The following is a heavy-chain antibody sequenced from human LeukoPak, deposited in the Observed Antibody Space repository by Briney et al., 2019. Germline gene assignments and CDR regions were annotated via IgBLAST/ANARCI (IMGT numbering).Heavy chain of an antibody. V-gene: IGHV4-34*01. CDR1: GGSFSGYY. CDR2: INHSGST. D-gene: IGHD6-19*01. J-gene: IGHJ4*02. Sequence: KPSETLSLXCAVYGGSFSGYYWSWIRQPPGKGLEWIGEINHSGSTNYNPSLKSRVTISVDTSKNQFSLKLSSVTAADTAVYYCARVAQWLPIRVDYWGQGTLVTVSS. CDR3: ARVAQWLPIRVDY.